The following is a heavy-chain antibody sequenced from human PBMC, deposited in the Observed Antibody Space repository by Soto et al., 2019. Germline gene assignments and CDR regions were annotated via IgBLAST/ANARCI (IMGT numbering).Heavy chain of an antibody. CDR3: ARSRSRYYYYMDV. J-gene: IGHJ6*03. CDR1: GGSVSSGSYY. CDR2: IYYSGST. V-gene: IGHV4-61*01. Sequence: SETLSLTCTVSGGSVSSGSYYWSWIRQPPGKGLEWIGYIYYSGSTNYNPSLKSRVTISVDTSKNQFSLKLSSVTAADTAVYYCARSRSRYYYYMDVWGKGATVTVSS.